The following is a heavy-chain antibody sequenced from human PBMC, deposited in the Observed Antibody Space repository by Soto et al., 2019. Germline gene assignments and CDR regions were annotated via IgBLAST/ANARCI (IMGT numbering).Heavy chain of an antibody. D-gene: IGHD6-19*01. CDR3: ARGSSGWPDDAFDI. V-gene: IGHV3-30*03. CDR1: GFTFSSYG. CDR2: ISYDGSNK. Sequence: GGSLRLSCAASGFTFSSYGMHWVRQAPGKGLEWVAVISYDGSNKYYADSVKGRFTISRDNSKNTLYLQMNSLRAEDTAVYYCARGSSGWPDDAFDIWGQGTMVTVSS. J-gene: IGHJ3*02.